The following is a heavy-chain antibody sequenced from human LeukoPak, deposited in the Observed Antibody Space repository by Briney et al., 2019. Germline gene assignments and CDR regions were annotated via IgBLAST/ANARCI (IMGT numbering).Heavy chain of an antibody. J-gene: IGHJ6*03. Sequence: SETLSLTCTVSGGSISSGGYYWSWIRQPPGKGLEWIGYIYHSGSTYYNPSLKSRVTVSVDRSKNQFSLKLSSVTAADTAVYYCARGLVVPAAIRYYYMDVWGKGTTVIVSS. D-gene: IGHD2-2*02. V-gene: IGHV4-30-2*01. CDR3: ARGLVVPAAIRYYYMDV. CDR1: GGSISSGGYY. CDR2: IYHSGST.